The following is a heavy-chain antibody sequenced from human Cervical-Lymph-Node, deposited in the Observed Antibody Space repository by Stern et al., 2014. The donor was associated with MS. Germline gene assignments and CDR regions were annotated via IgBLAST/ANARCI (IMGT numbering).Heavy chain of an antibody. V-gene: IGHV4-30-4*01. CDR3: ARTDILLLDY. CDR2: ISDTGSS. D-gene: IGHD3-22*01. CDR1: GGSISSDDHY. J-gene: IGHJ4*02. Sequence: VQLQESGPGLVRPSQTLSLTCTVSGGSISSDDHYWSWVRQPPGKGLEWIGYISDTGSSYFRPSLKSRATMSVDTSKNQFSLKLKSVTAADTAVYFCARTDILLLDYWGQGALVTVSS.